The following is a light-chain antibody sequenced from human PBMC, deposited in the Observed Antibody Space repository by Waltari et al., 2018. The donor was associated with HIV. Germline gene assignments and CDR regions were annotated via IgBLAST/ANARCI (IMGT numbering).Light chain of an antibody. CDR2: NTN. CDR1: NSNIGTHDD. V-gene: IGLV1-40*01. CDR3: QSSDSTLSGSV. J-gene: IGLJ2*01. Sequence: QSVLTQPPSVSGAPGQWVTLSCTGGNSNIGTHDDHWHQQLPGTAPQLLNCNTNNRPAGVPDRFAGSKSGTSASLAITGLQAEDEADYYCQSSDSTLSGSVFGGGTKLTVL.